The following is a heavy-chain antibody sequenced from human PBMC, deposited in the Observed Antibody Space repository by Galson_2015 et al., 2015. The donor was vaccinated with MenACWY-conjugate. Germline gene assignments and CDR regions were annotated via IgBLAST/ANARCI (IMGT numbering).Heavy chain of an antibody. V-gene: IGHV3-30*01. D-gene: IGHD6-19*01. CDR1: GFTFSSYT. CDR2: MSYDGSNQ. J-gene: IGHJ4*02. CDR3: ARGLIGYGSGPLDF. Sequence: SLRLSCAASGFTFSSYTMHWVRQTPGKGLEWVALMSYDGSNQYYADSLKGRLTISRDNSKSTLYLQMDSLRAEDTAVYYCARGLIGYGSGPLDFWGQGALVTVSS.